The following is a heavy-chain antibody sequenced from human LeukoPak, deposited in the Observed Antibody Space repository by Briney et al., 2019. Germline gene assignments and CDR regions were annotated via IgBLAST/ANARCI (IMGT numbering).Heavy chain of an antibody. CDR3: ARDYSSSWYPGAFDI. Sequence: SETLSLTCTVSGGSISSGSYYWSWIRQPAGKGLEWIGRIYTSGSTNYNPSLKSRVTISVDTSKNQFSLKLSSVTAADTAVYYCARDYSSSWYPGAFDIWGQGTMVTVSS. V-gene: IGHV4-61*02. CDR1: GGSISSGSYY. J-gene: IGHJ3*02. CDR2: IYTSGST. D-gene: IGHD6-13*01.